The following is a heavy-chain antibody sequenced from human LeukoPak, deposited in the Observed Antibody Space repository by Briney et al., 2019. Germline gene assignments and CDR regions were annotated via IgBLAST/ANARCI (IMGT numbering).Heavy chain of an antibody. D-gene: IGHD4-17*01. CDR1: GFTVSNNY. CDR3: ARAAVTTGHAFDI. V-gene: IGHV3-53*01. CDR2: ISSGGNT. Sequence: GGSLRLSCAASGFTVSNNYMNWVRQAPGKGPEWVSLISSGGNTYYSDSVKGRFTVSRDNSKNTLYLQMNSLRAEDTAVYYCARAAVTTGHAFDIWGQGTMVTVSS. J-gene: IGHJ3*02.